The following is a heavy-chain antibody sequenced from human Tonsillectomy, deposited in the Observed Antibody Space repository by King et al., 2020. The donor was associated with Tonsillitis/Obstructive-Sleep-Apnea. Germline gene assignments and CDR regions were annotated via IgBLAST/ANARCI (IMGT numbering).Heavy chain of an antibody. D-gene: IGHD3-16*01. Sequence: VQLVESGGALLQPGGSLRLSCAASGFTFRNYAMSWVRQAPGKGLEWVSGISGSGGATYYADSVRGRFTISRDNSKNTVTLQMNSLRADDTAVYYCAKDRGTDLGVFDSWGQGALVTVSS. V-gene: IGHV3-23*04. J-gene: IGHJ4*02. CDR3: AKDRGTDLGVFDS. CDR1: GFTFRNYA. CDR2: ISGSGGAT.